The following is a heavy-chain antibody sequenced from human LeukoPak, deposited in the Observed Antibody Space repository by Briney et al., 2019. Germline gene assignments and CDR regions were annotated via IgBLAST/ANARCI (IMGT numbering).Heavy chain of an antibody. V-gene: IGHV1-3*01. J-gene: IGHJ6*02. CDR1: GYTFTSYA. CDR2: INADNGNT. Sequence: ASVKVSCKASGYTFTSYAMHWVRQAPGQRLEWMGWINADNGNTKYSQKVQGRVTFTRDTSASTAYMELSRLRSEETDVYYCARREGDGDYWYYYGMDVWGQGTTVTVSS. D-gene: IGHD4-17*01. CDR3: ARREGDGDYWYYYGMDV.